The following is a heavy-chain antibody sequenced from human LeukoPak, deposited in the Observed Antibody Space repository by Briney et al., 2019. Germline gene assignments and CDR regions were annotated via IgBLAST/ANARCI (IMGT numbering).Heavy chain of an antibody. D-gene: IGHD3-3*01. CDR1: GFTFTNYW. J-gene: IGHJ4*02. Sequence: GGSLRLSCAASGFTFTNYWMSWVRQAPGKGLELVANIKQDRSEKYYVDSVKGRFTISRDNAKNSLYLQMNSLRAEDTAVYYCTRLREIPVFGVVTKSTSYFDYWGQGTLVTVSS. V-gene: IGHV3-7*01. CDR3: TRLREIPVFGVVTKSTSYFDY. CDR2: IKQDRSEK.